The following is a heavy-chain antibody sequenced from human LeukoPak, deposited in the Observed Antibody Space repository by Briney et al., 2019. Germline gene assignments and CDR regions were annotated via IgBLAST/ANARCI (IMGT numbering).Heavy chain of an antibody. D-gene: IGHD6-19*01. CDR2: IRYDGSNK. CDR1: GFSFSSYG. Sequence: GGSLRLSCEASGFSFSSYGMHWVRQAPGKGLEWVAFIRYDGSNKYYADSVKGQFTISRDNSKNRLYLQMNSLRAEDTAVYCCAQDFLGTAVAGTLAGYWGQGTLVTVSS. V-gene: IGHV3-30*02. CDR3: AQDFLGTAVAGTLAGY. J-gene: IGHJ4*02.